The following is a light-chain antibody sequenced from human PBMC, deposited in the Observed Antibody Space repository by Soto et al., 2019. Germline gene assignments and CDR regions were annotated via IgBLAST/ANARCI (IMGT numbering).Light chain of an antibody. V-gene: IGKV3-20*01. Sequence: EIVLTQSPGTLSLSPGQRATLSCRASQTLRGNFLAWYQQKHGQAPSLLIYAASSRAAGILDKFSGSGSGTDFTLTISRLEPEDFAVYYCQHYGDSPPYTFGQGTKLEIK. CDR2: AAS. J-gene: IGKJ2*01. CDR3: QHYGDSPPYT. CDR1: QTLRGNF.